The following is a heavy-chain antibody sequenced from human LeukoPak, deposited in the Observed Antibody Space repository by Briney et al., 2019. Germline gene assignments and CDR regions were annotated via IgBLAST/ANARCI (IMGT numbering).Heavy chain of an antibody. D-gene: IGHD6-19*01. Sequence: GGSLRLSCAASGFTFDDYAMHWVRQAPGKGLEWVSGISWNSGSIGYADSVKGRFTISRDNAKNSLYLQMNSLRAEDTALYHCARGGPYSSGWTPKYYFDYWGQGTLVTVSS. CDR2: ISWNSGSI. CDR1: GFTFDDYA. J-gene: IGHJ4*02. CDR3: ARGGPYSSGWTPKYYFDY. V-gene: IGHV3-9*01.